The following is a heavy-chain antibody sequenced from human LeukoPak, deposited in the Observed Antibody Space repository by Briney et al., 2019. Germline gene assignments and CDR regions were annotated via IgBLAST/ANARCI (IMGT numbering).Heavy chain of an antibody. CDR3: ARHRAGGSGMAVDY. CDR2: IYYSGST. Sequence: SETLSLTCTVSGGSISSSSYNWGWIRQPPGKGLEWIGIIYYSGSTYYNPSLKSRLTISVDTSKNQFSLKVSSVTAADTAVYYCARHRAGGSGMAVDYWGQGTLVTVSS. J-gene: IGHJ4*02. CDR1: GGSISSSSYN. V-gene: IGHV4-39*01. D-gene: IGHD3-10*01.